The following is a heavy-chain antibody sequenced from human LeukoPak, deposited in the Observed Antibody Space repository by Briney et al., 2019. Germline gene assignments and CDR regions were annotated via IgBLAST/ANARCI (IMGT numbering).Heavy chain of an antibody. J-gene: IGHJ6*03. CDR1: GYTFTSYD. CDR3: ARGDYYYYMDV. Sequence: VASVKVSCKASGYTFTSYDINWVRQATGQGLEWMGWMNPNSGNTGYAQKFQGRVTITRNTSMSTAYMELSSLRSEDTAVYYCARGDYYYYMDVWGQGTLVTVSS. CDR2: MNPNSGNT. V-gene: IGHV1-8*03.